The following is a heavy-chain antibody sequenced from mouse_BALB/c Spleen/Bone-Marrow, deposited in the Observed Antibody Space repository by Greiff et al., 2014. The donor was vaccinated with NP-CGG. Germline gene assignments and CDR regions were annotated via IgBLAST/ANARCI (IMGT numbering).Heavy chain of an antibody. V-gene: IGHV1-54*01. CDR3: ARCLTGTSAMDY. CDR2: INPGSGGT. D-gene: IGHD4-1*01. CDR1: GYAFTNYL. Sequence: QVQLQQSGAELVRPGTSVKVSCKASGYAFTNYLIEWVKQRPGQGLEWIGVINPGSGGTNYNEKFKDKATLTADKSSSTAYMQLSSLTSDDSAVYFCARCLTGTSAMDYWGQGTSVTVSS. J-gene: IGHJ4*01.